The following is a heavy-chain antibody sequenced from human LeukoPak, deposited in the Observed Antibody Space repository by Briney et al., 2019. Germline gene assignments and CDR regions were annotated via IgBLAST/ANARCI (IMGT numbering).Heavy chain of an antibody. CDR2: ISAYNGNT. CDR3: ARGHRRTWELLGY. D-gene: IGHD1-26*01. J-gene: IGHJ4*02. CDR1: GYTFTSYG. V-gene: IGHV1-18*01. Sequence: GASVKVSCKASGYTFTSYGISWVRQAPGQGLEWMGWISAYNGNTNYAQKLQGRVTMTTDTSTSTDYMELRSLRSEDTAVYYCARGHRRTWELLGYWGQGTLVTVSS.